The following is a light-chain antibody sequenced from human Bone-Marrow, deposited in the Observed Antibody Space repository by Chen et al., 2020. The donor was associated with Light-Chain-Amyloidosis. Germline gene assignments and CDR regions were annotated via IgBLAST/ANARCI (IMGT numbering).Light chain of an antibody. CDR2: DVT. Sequence: QSALTQPASVSGSPGQSINISCTGTSRDVGSYNLVTWYQQHPGNAPKLMIFDVTKRPSGVSNRFSGSKSGNTASLTSSVLQADDEADYYRCSYAGSTTYIVFGGGTKLTVL. CDR3: CSYAGSTTYIV. V-gene: IGLV2-23*02. J-gene: IGLJ2*01. CDR1: SRDVGSYNL.